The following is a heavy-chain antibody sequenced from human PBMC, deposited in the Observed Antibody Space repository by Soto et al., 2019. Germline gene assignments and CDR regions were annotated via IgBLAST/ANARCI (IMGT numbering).Heavy chain of an antibody. CDR1: GFTFSSYA. Sequence: GGSLRLSCAASGFTFSSYAMSWVRQAPGKGPGWVSAISGSGGSTYYADSVKGRFTISRDNSKNTLYLQMNSLRVEDTAIYYCAKDFVFGDYVVYWGPGTLVPVSS. D-gene: IGHD3-10*01. CDR2: ISGSGGST. J-gene: IGHJ4*02. V-gene: IGHV3-23*01. CDR3: AKDFVFGDYVVY.